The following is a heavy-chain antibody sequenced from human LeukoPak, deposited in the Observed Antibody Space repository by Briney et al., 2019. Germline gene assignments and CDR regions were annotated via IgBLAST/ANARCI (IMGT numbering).Heavy chain of an antibody. D-gene: IGHD3-3*01. V-gene: IGHV4-59*01. CDR3: ARGLLEWFPTDAFDI. CDR1: GGSISSYY. CDR2: IYYSGST. Sequence: PSETLSLTCTVSGGSISSYYWSWLRQPPGKGLEWIGYIYYSGSTNYNPSLKSRVTISVDTSKNQFSLKLSSVTAADTAVYYCARGLLEWFPTDAFDIWGQGTMVTVSS. J-gene: IGHJ3*02.